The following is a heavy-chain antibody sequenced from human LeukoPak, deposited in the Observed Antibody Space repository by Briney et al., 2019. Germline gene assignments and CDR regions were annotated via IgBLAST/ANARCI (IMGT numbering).Heavy chain of an antibody. CDR2: IYYSGST. D-gene: IGHD2/OR15-2a*01. Sequence: PSETLSLTCTVSGGSVGSGSYYWSWIRQPPGKGLEWIGYIYYSGSTNYNPSLKSRVTISVDTSKNQFSLKLSSVTAADTAVYYCGQSAVGHYYYYYMDVWGKGTTVTVSS. J-gene: IGHJ6*03. V-gene: IGHV4-61*01. CDR1: GGSVGSGSYY. CDR3: GQSAVGHYYYYYMDV.